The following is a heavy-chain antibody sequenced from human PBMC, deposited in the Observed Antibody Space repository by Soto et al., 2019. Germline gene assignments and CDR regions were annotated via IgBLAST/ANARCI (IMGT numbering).Heavy chain of an antibody. CDR1: GFTFSSYG. V-gene: IGHV3-30*18. Sequence: PGGSLRLSCAASGFTFSSYGMHWVRQAPGKGLEWVAVISYDGSNKYYADSVKGRFTISRDNSKNTLYLQMNSLRAEDTAVYYCAKANLVYDFWSGPDYWGQGTQVTVS. D-gene: IGHD3-3*01. J-gene: IGHJ4*02. CDR3: AKANLVYDFWSGPDY. CDR2: ISYDGSNK.